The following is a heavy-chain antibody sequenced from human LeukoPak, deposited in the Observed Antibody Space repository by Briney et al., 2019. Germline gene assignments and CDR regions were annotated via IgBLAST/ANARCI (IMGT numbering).Heavy chain of an antibody. Sequence: ASVKVSCKASGYTFTGYYMHWVRQAPGQGLEWMGWINPNSGGTNYAQKFQGRVTMTRDTSISTAYMELSRLRSDVTAVYYCARVRGDYATSRYWGQGTLVTVSS. CDR3: ARVRGDYATSRY. J-gene: IGHJ4*02. CDR1: GYTFTGYY. V-gene: IGHV1-2*02. CDR2: INPNSGGT. D-gene: IGHD4-17*01.